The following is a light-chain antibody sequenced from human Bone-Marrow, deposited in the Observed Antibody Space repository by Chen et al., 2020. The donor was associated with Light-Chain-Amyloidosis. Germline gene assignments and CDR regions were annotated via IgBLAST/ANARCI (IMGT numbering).Light chain of an antibody. Sequence: SYVLTQPSSVSVAPGQTATLACGGNNIGSTSVHWYQQTPGQAPLLVVYDESDRPSGIPERLSGSNSGNTATLTISRVEAGDEADYYCQVWERSSDRPVFGGGTKLTVL. V-gene: IGLV3-21*02. CDR2: DES. CDR3: QVWERSSDRPV. J-gene: IGLJ3*02. CDR1: NIGSTS.